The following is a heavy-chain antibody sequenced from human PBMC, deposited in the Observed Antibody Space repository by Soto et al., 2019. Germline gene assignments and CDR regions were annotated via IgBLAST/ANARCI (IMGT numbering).Heavy chain of an antibody. CDR2: ISAYNGNT. Sequence: ASVKVSCKASGYTFTSYGISWVRQAPGQGLEWMGWISAYNGNTNYAQKLRGRVTMTTDTSTSTAYMELRSLRSDDTAVYYCARDEDDFWSGSDYYYYGMDVWGQGTTVTVSS. D-gene: IGHD3-3*01. CDR3: ARDEDDFWSGSDYYYYGMDV. V-gene: IGHV1-18*01. CDR1: GYTFTSYG. J-gene: IGHJ6*02.